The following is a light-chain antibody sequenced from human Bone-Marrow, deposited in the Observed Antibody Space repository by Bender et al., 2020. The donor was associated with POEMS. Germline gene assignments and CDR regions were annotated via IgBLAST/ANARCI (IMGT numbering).Light chain of an antibody. V-gene: IGLV2-11*01. Sequence: QSALTQPRSVSGSPGQSVTISCTGTSSDVGAYDYVSWYQQEPGKAPKLIIFDVSKRPSGVPDRFSGSKSGTTASLTISGLQTGDEADYYGCSYAGAPTFGVVFGRGTKLAVL. CDR3: CSYAGAPTFGVV. J-gene: IGLJ3*02. CDR2: DVS. CDR1: SSDVGAYDY.